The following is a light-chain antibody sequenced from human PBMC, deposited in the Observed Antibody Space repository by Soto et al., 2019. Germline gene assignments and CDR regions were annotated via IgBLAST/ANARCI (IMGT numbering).Light chain of an antibody. Sequence: IQMTQSPSSVSASVGDTVTLSCQTSHGVSGWLAWYQQKPGKAPTLLIYTVSNLQSGVPSRFSGSGSGTDFSLTITNRQPEDFATYFCPQGKTFPFTFGPGTKVEVK. J-gene: IGKJ3*01. CDR1: HGVSGW. CDR2: TVS. CDR3: PQGKTFPFT. V-gene: IGKV1-12*01.